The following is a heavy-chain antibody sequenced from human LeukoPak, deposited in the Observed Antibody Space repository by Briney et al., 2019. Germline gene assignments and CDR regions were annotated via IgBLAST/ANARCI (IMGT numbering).Heavy chain of an antibody. J-gene: IGHJ4*02. CDR2: MNPNSGNT. D-gene: IGHD3-10*01. Sequence: ASVKVSCKASGYTFTSYDINWVRQATGQGLEWMGWMNPNSGNTGYAQKFQGRVTMTRDTSTSTAYMELSSLRSEDTAVYYCASLGSGSSPIIDFDYWGQGTLVTVSS. CDR3: ASLGSGSSPIIDFDY. CDR1: GYTFTSYD. V-gene: IGHV1-8*01.